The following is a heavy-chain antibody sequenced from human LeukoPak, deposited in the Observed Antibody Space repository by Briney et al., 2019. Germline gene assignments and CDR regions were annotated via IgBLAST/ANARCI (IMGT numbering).Heavy chain of an antibody. V-gene: IGHV3-33*01. D-gene: IGHD3-16*02. CDR1: GFTLSSYG. CDR3: ARAFGAITFGGVIALDY. CDR2: IWYDGSNK. Sequence: GGSLRLSCAASGFTLSSYGMHWVRQAPGKGLEWVAVIWYDGSNKYYADSVKGRFTISRDSSKNTLYLQMNSLRVEDTAVYYCARAFGAITFGGVIALDYWGQGTLVTVSS. J-gene: IGHJ4*02.